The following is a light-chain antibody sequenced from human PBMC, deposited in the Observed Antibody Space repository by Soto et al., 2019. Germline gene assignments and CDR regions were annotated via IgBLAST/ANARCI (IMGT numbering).Light chain of an antibody. V-gene: IGKV3-20*01. J-gene: IGKJ2*02. CDR1: LSASSSF. CDR3: HQYGTSPCT. Sequence: EIVLTQSPGTLSLSPGERATLSCWASLSASSSFLAWYQQKPGQAPRLLIYVASSRATGIPDRFSGSGSGTAFALTISRLQPQDFAVYYCHQYGTSPCTFGQGTKLEIK. CDR2: VAS.